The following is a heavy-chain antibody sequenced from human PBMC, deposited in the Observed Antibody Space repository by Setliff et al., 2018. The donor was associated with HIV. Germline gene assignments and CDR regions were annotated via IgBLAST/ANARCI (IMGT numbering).Heavy chain of an antibody. J-gene: IGHJ5*02. CDR1: GGSFSGYY. V-gene: IGHV4-34*01. CDR3: ARVFRPSSSWYYNYFDP. Sequence: PSETLSLTCAVYGGSFSGYYWTWIRQPPGKGLEWIGEINHSGSTNYNPSLKSRVTISVDTSKNQFSPNLNSVTAADTAVYHCARVFRPSSSWYYNYFDPWGQGTLVTVSS. CDR2: INHSGST. D-gene: IGHD6-13*01.